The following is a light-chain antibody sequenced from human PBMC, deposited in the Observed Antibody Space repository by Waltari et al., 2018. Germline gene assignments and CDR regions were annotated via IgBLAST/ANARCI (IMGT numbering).Light chain of an antibody. J-gene: IGKJ4*01. Sequence: EIVMTQSPATLSVSPGERGTLSCRASQSVGSSLAWYQQQPGQAPRILIYGAYIRATGIPARFSGSGSGTEFTLTINNLQSEDFAVYYCQQYKDWPPLTFGGGTKVDIK. CDR3: QQYKDWPPLT. CDR1: QSVGSS. CDR2: GAY. V-gene: IGKV3-15*01.